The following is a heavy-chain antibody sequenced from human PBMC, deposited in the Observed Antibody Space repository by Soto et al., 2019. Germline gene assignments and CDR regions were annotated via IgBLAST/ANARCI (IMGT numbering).Heavy chain of an antibody. J-gene: IGHJ6*02. D-gene: IGHD2-15*01. CDR2: ISNDGNRK. V-gene: IGHV3-30*18. CDR1: GFSFSSYG. CDR3: AKDRRQLSALDM. Sequence: PXGSLRLSCAAAGFSFSSYGMHWVRQAPGRGLEWVTVISNDGNRKYYGESVKGRFSVSRDNDKDTLYLQMNGLRPEDTGVYYCAKDRRQLSALDMWGQGTTVTVSS.